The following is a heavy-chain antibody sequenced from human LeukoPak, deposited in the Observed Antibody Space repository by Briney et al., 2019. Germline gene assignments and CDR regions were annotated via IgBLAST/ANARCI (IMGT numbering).Heavy chain of an antibody. CDR3: ARICSSTSCLIDY. CDR1: GGSISSSSYY. J-gene: IGHJ4*02. V-gene: IGHV4-39*01. Sequence: SETLSLTCTVSGGSISSSSYYWGWVRQPPGKGLEWIGSIYYSGSTYYNPSLKSRVTISVDTSKNQFPLKVSSVTAADTAVYYCARICSSTSCLIDYWGQGTLVTVSS. D-gene: IGHD2-2*01. CDR2: IYYSGST.